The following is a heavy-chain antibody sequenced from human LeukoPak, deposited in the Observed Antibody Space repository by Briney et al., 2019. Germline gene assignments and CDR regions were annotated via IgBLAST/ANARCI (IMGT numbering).Heavy chain of an antibody. J-gene: IGHJ4*02. CDR2: TSSSISYT. D-gene: IGHD2-15*01. CDR3: ARDIDHS. Sequence: GGSLRLSCAASGFTLRDYYMSWIRPAPGKGVGWVSYTSSSISYTNYADSVKGRFTISRDNAKNSLYLQMNSLRAEDMAVYYWARDIDHSWGQGTLVTVSS. V-gene: IGHV3-11*06. CDR1: GFTLRDYY.